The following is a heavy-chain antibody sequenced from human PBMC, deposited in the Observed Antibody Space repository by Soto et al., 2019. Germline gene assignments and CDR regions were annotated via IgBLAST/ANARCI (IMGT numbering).Heavy chain of an antibody. J-gene: IGHJ6*02. V-gene: IGHV4-30-2*01. CDR2: IYHSGST. D-gene: IGHD3-22*01. Sequence: PSETLSLTCAVSGGSISSGGYSWSWIRQPPGKGLEWIGYIYHSGSTYYNPSLKSRVTISVDRSKNQFSLKLSSVTAADTAVYYFSGSGYYHNSGMYFWGQGTTVPVSS. CDR3: SGSGYYHNSGMYF. CDR1: GGSISSGGYS.